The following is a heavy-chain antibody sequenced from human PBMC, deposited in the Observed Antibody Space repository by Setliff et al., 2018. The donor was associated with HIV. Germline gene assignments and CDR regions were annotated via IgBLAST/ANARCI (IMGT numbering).Heavy chain of an antibody. Sequence: SETLSLTCTVSGGSISSHYWSWIRQPPGKGLEWIGSIYYSGSTYYNPSLKSRVTISVDTSKDQFSLKLSSVTAADTAVYYCARELLRSWDGSENSYKPYYFDYWGQGTLVTVS. CDR3: ARELLRSWDGSENSYKPYYFDY. D-gene: IGHD3-10*01. CDR2: IYYSGST. J-gene: IGHJ4*02. V-gene: IGHV4-59*11. CDR1: GGSISSHY.